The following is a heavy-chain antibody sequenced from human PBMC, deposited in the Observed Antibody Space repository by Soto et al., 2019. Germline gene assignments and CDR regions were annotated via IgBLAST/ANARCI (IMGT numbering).Heavy chain of an antibody. CDR2: ISGSGGCT. CDR3: AQSQQLVPLLGDY. Sequence: GGSLRLSCAASGFTFSSYAMSWVRQAPGKGLEWVSAISGSGGCTYYADSVKGRFTISRDNSKNTLYLQMNSLRAEDTAVYYCAQSQQLVPLLGDYWGQGTLVTVSS. CDR1: GFTFSSYA. D-gene: IGHD6-13*01. J-gene: IGHJ4*02. V-gene: IGHV3-23*01.